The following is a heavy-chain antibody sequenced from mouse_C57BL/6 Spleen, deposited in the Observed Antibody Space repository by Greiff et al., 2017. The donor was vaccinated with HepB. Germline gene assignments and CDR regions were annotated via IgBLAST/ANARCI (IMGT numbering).Heavy chain of an antibody. CDR1: GYTFTGYW. J-gene: IGHJ3*01. CDR3: ARSGITTVVATPFAY. Sequence: VQGVESGAELMKPGASVKLSCKATGYTFTGYWIEWVKQRPGHGLEWIGEILPGSGSTNYNEKFKGKATFTADTSSNTAYMQLSSLTTEDSAIYYWARSGITTVVATPFAYWGQGTLVTVSA. V-gene: IGHV1-9*01. CDR2: ILPGSGST. D-gene: IGHD1-1*01.